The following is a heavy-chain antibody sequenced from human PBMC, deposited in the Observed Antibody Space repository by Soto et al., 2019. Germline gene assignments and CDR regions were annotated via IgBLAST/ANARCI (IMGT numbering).Heavy chain of an antibody. D-gene: IGHD3-16*02. CDR2: INHSGST. J-gene: IGHJ4*02. Sequence: QVQLQQWGAGLLKPSETLSLTCAVYGGSFSGYYWSWIRQPPGKGLEWIGEINHSGSTNYNPPLKSRVTISVDTSKNQFSLKLSSVTAADTAVYYCARDVWGSYRLDYWGQGTLVTVSS. V-gene: IGHV4-34*01. CDR1: GGSFSGYY. CDR3: ARDVWGSYRLDY.